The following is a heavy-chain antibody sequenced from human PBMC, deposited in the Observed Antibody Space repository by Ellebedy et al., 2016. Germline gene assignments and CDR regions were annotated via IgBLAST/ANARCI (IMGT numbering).Heavy chain of an antibody. CDR3: ARGGGAVVDTLDI. V-gene: IGHV4-30-2*01. D-gene: IGHD3-22*01. CDR2: IFHTGST. J-gene: IGHJ3*02. CDR1: GDSISSGAYT. Sequence: SETLSLXCAVSGDSISSGAYTWSWIRQAPGRGLEWIGYIFHTGSTKYGPSLKSRVTMSIDMSRSHFSLKLTSVTAADTAVYYCARGGGAVVDTLDIWGQGAMVTVSS.